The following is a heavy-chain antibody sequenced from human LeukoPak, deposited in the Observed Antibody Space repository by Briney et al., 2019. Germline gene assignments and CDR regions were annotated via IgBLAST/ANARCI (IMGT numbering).Heavy chain of an antibody. CDR1: GGSISGSNW. V-gene: IGHV4-4*02. Sequence: SETLSLTCAVFGGSISGSNWWSWIRQPPGKGLEWIGEINHSGSTNYNPSLKSRVTISADTSKNQFSLKLSSVTAADTAVYYCARGVHWGQGTLVTVSS. J-gene: IGHJ4*02. CDR2: INHSGST. CDR3: ARGVH.